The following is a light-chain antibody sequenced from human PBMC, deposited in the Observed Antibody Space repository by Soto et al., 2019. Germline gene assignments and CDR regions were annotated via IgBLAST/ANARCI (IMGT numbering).Light chain of an antibody. V-gene: IGKV1-5*01. CDR2: DAS. J-gene: IGKJ1*01. CDR1: QSISSW. Sequence: DIQMTQSPSTLSASVGDRVTITCRASQSISSWLAWYQQKPEKAPKLLIYDASSLESGVPSRFSGSGSGTEFTLTISSLQPDDIATYYCQQYNSYSWTFGQGTKVEIK. CDR3: QQYNSYSWT.